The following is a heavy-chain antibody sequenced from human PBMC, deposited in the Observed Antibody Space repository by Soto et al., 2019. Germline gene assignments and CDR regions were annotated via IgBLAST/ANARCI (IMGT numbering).Heavy chain of an antibody. V-gene: IGHV3-7*03. CDR2: IKQDGSEK. CDR3: ARGDYFDRRFDN. J-gene: IGHJ4*02. D-gene: IGHD3-22*01. Sequence: GGSLRLSCAASGFIFSTTWTNWVRQAPGKGLEWVADIKQDGSEKYYVDSVKGRFTISRDNAKNSLYLQMNSLRAEDTAVYYCARGDYFDRRFDNWGQGTLVTVSS. CDR1: GFIFSTTW.